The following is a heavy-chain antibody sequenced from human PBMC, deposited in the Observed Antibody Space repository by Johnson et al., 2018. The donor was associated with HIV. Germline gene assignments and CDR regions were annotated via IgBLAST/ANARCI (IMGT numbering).Heavy chain of an antibody. CDR1: GFTFSSYA. Sequence: QVLLVESGGGVVQPGRSLRLSCAASGFTFSSYAMHWVRQAPGKGLEWVAVISYDGSNKYYADSVKGRFTISRDNSKNTLSLQMNSLRAEDTAVYYCARDDGWEPTGNDAFDIWGQGTMVTVSS. CDR3: ARDDGWEPTGNDAFDI. CDR2: ISYDGSNK. D-gene: IGHD1-26*01. J-gene: IGHJ3*02. V-gene: IGHV3-30*04.